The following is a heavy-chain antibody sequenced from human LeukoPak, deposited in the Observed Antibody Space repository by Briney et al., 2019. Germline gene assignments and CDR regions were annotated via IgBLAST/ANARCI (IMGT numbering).Heavy chain of an antibody. CDR2: FNPHNGNT. Sequence: ASVKVSCKASGYTFTSYAIHWVRQAPGQSLEWMGWFNPHNGNTKYSQHFQGRITLSRDTSASTAYMDLSSLSSEDTAVYYCARDRAYREGPTMGGYWGQGTLVTVSS. J-gene: IGHJ4*02. V-gene: IGHV1-3*01. CDR1: GYTFTSYA. D-gene: IGHD1-26*01. CDR3: ARDRAYREGPTMGGY.